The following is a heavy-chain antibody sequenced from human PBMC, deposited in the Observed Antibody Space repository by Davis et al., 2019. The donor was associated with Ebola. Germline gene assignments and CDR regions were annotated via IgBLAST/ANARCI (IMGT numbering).Heavy chain of an antibody. Sequence: PSETLSPTFAVSGGSLSGYHWSWIRQSPGKGLEWIGEINQYGNTHYNPSLKSRVTMSVDTSTNQFSLKLRSVTPADTTTYFCATNTTSKGFDIWGQGTSVAVSS. J-gene: IGHJ3*02. CDR2: INQYGNT. V-gene: IGHV4-34*01. CDR3: ATNTTSKGFDI. CDR1: GGSLSGYH. D-gene: IGHD1-14*01.